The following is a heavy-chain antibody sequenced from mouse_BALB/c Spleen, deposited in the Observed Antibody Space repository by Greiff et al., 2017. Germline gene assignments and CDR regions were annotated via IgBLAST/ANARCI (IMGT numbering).Heavy chain of an antibody. CDR2: IDPANGNT. CDR1: GFNIKDTY. Sequence: EVQLQQSGAELVKPGASVKLSCTASGFNIKDTYMHWVKQRPEQGLEWIGRIDPANGNTKYDPKFQGKATITADTSSNTAYLQLSSLTSEDTAVYYCAKEEVLRGAMDYWGQGTSVTVSS. CDR3: AKEEVLRGAMDY. D-gene: IGHD1-1*01. V-gene: IGHV14-3*02. J-gene: IGHJ4*01.